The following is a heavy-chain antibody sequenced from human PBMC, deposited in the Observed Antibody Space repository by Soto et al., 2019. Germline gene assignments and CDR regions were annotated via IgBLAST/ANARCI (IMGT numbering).Heavy chain of an antibody. V-gene: IGHV1-69*06. D-gene: IGHD6-19*01. CDR2: IIPIFGTA. CDR3: ARDGYSSGWYGNDAFDI. CDR1: GGTFSSYA. Sequence: GASVKVSCKASGGTFSSYAISWVRQAPGQGLEWMGGIIPIFGTANYAQKFQGRVTITADKSTSTAYMELSSLRSEDTAVYYCARDGYSSGWYGNDAFDIWGQGTIVTVSS. J-gene: IGHJ3*02.